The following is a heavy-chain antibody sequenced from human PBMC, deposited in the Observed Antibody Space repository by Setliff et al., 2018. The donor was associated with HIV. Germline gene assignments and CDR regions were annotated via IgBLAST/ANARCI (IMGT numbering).Heavy chain of an antibody. J-gene: IGHJ6*02. D-gene: IGHD2-15*01. CDR2: IYPGDSDT. Sequence: PGESLKISCKGSGYSFSSYWIGWVRQMPGKGLEWMGIIYPGDSDTRYSPSFQGQVTISADKSISTAYLQCSSLKASDTAMYYCARLGGICSGGSCTALVYTMDVWGQGTTVTVSS. V-gene: IGHV5-51*01. CDR1: GYSFSSYW. CDR3: ARLGGICSGGSCTALVYTMDV.